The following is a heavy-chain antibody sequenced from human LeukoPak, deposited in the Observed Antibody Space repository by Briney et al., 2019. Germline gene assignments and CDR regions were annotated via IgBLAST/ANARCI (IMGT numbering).Heavy chain of an antibody. V-gene: IGHV1-18*01. Sequence: ASVKVSCKASGYTFTSYGISWVRQAPGQGLEWMGWISAYNGNTNYAQKFQGRVTMTRNTSISTAYMELSSLRSEDTAVYYCARVYSSGWHAFDIWGQGTMVTVSS. J-gene: IGHJ3*02. D-gene: IGHD6-19*01. CDR1: GYTFTSYG. CDR3: ARVYSSGWHAFDI. CDR2: ISAYNGNT.